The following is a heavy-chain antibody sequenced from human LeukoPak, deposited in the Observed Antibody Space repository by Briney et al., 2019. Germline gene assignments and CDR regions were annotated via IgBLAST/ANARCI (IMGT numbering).Heavy chain of an antibody. J-gene: IGHJ4*02. CDR3: ATYRQVLLPFES. D-gene: IGHD2-8*02. Sequence: GGSLRLSCAASGFTFSSYEMNWVRQAPGKGLEWVSSIFTSGGEIHYADSVRGRFTISRDNSKSTMSLQMNSLRAEDTAIYYGATYRQVLLPFESWGQGTLVTVSS. CDR1: GFTFSSYE. V-gene: IGHV3-23*01. CDR2: IFTSGGEI.